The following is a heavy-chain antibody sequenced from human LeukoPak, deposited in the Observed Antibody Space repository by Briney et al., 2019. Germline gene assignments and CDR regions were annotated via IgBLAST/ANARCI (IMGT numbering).Heavy chain of an antibody. D-gene: IGHD4-11*01. V-gene: IGHV1-69*13. CDR1: GGTFSSYA. Sequence: GASVKVSCKASGGTFSSYAISWVRQAPGQGLEWMGGIIPIFGTANYAQKFQGRVTITADEPTSTAYMELSSLRSGDTAVYYCARPGLQNNYYYGMDVWGQGTTVTVSS. CDR3: ARPGLQNNYYYGMDV. J-gene: IGHJ6*02. CDR2: IIPIFGTA.